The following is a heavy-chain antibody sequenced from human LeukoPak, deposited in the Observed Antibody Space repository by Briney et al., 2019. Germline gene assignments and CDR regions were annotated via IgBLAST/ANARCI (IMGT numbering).Heavy chain of an antibody. CDR3: ARIGSGWYWEY. CDR2: IKQAGSEI. V-gene: IGHV3-7*01. Sequence: PGGSLRLSCAAAGFTFSSFWMSWVRQAPGKGLEWVANIKQAGSEIYYVDSVKGRFTISRDNAKNSLYLQMSSLRAEDTAVYYCARIGSGWYWEYWGQGALVTVSS. CDR1: GFTFSSFW. D-gene: IGHD6-19*01. J-gene: IGHJ4*02.